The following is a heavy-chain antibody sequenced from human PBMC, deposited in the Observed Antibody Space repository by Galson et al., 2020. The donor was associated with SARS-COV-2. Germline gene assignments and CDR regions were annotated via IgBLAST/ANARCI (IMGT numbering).Heavy chain of an antibody. CDR2: ISWDGGST. J-gene: IGHJ4*02. CDR1: GFTFDDYA. D-gene: IGHD3-22*01. CDR3: AKGYDSSGYYYVD. V-gene: IGHV3-43D*04. Sequence: GESLKISCAASGFTFDDYAMHWVRQAPGKGLEWVSLISWDGGSTYYADSVKGRFTISRDNSKNSLYLQMNSLRAEDTALYYCAKGYDSSGYYYVDWGQGTLVTVSS.